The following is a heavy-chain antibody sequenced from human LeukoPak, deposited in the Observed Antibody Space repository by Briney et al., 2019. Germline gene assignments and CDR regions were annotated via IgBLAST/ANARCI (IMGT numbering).Heavy chain of an antibody. CDR2: ISSNGGST. CDR1: GFSFSSYA. Sequence: GGSLRFSCSASGFSFSSYAMHWVRQAPGKGLEYVSAISSNGGSTYYADSVKGRFIIPRDNSKNTLYLQMSSLRAEDTAVYYCVNRDGYGIFDLEVFDYWGQGTLVNVSS. J-gene: IGHJ4*02. V-gene: IGHV3-64D*06. CDR3: VNRDGYGIFDLEVFDY. D-gene: IGHD3-9*01.